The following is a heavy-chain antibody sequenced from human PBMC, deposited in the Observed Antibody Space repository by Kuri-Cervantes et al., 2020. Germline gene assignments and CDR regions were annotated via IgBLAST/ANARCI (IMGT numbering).Heavy chain of an antibody. V-gene: IGHV3-9*01. CDR3: ARVKGESSLFRAFDM. CDR1: GFTFDDYA. J-gene: IGHJ3*02. D-gene: IGHD3-16*02. Sequence: GGSLRLSCAPSGFTFDDYAIHWVRQAPGKGLEWVSGISWSSGSIGYADSVKGRFTISRDNAKKSLYLQMNSLRVEDTAVYYCARVKGESSLFRAFDMWGQGTMVTVSS. CDR2: ISWSSGSI.